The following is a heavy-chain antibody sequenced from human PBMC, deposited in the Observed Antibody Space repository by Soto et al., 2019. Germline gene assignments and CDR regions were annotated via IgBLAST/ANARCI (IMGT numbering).Heavy chain of an antibody. D-gene: IGHD3-22*01. Sequence: GESLKISCKGSGYSFASYWITWVRQKPGKGLEWMGRIDPSDSQTYYSPSFRGHVTISATKSITTVFLQWSSLRASDTAMYYCARQIYDSDTGPNFQYYFDSWGQGTPVTVSS. CDR2: IDPSDSQT. CDR1: GYSFASYW. V-gene: IGHV5-10-1*01. J-gene: IGHJ4*02. CDR3: ARQIYDSDTGPNFQYYFDS.